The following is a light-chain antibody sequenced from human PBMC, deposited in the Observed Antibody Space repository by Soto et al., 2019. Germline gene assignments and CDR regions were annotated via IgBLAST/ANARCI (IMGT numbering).Light chain of an antibody. J-gene: IGKJ5*01. CDR3: QHYNSYPIS. V-gene: IGKV1-5*03. CDR2: KAS. CDR1: QIISSW. Sequence: DIQMTQSPSTLSASVGDRVTITCRASQIISSWLAWYQQKPGKDPKLLIYKASSLESGVPSRYSGSGSGTEFTLAISSLQPDDFATYYCQHYNSYPISFGQGTRLEMK.